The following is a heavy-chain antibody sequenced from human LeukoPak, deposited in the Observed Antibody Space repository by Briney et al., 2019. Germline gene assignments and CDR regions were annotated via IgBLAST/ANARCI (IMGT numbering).Heavy chain of an antibody. D-gene: IGHD3-22*01. J-gene: IGHJ6*02. V-gene: IGHV3-30-3*01. CDR1: GFTFSSYA. CDR2: ISYDGSNK. Sequence: GGSLRLSCAASGFTFSSYAMHWVRQAPGKGLEWVAVISYDGSNKYYADSVKGRFTISRDNSKNTLYLQMNSLRAEDTAVYYCARVGTVYDSSGYYPVGMDVWGQGTTVTVSS. CDR3: ARVGTVYDSSGYYPVGMDV.